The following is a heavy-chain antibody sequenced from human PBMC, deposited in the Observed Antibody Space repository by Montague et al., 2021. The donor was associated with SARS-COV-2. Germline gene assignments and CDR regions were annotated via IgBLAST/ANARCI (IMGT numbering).Heavy chain of an antibody. V-gene: IGHV6-1*01. CDR3: AREYTPPLWFGELGYYGIDV. CDR1: GDSVSSNSAA. D-gene: IGHD3-10*01. CDR2: TYYRSKWYN. Sequence: CAISGDSVSSNSAAWNWIRQSPSRGLEWLGRTYYRSKWYNDYAVSVKSRITINPDTSKNQFSLQLNSVTPEDTAVYYCAREYTPPLWFGELGYYGIDVWGQGTTVTVSS. J-gene: IGHJ6*02.